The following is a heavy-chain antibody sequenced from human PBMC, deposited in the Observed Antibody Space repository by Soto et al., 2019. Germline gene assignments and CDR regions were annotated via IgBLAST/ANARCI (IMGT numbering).Heavy chain of an antibody. CDR1: GYTFISYG. Sequence: QVQLVQSGAEVKKPGASVKVSCKASGYTFISYGISWVRQAPGQGLEWMGWISAYNGNTNYAQKFQGRVTMTTDTAXXTAYMELRSLRSDDTAVYYCARGWYGDSTMYGMDVWGQGTTVTVSS. CDR2: ISAYNGNT. CDR3: ARGWYGDSTMYGMDV. D-gene: IGHD4-17*01. V-gene: IGHV1-18*01. J-gene: IGHJ6*02.